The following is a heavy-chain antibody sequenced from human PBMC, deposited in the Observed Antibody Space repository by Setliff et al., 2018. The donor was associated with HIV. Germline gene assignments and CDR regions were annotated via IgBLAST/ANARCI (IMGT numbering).Heavy chain of an antibody. CDR2: IYYSGST. D-gene: IGHD3-22*01. Sequence: SETLSLTCTVSGGSISSSSYYWGWIRQPPGKGLEWIGSIYYSGSTYYNPSLKSRVTISVDTSKNKFSLKLSSVTAADTAVYYCLRGSYYDSSGYLSPYLDYWGQGTLVTVSS. J-gene: IGHJ4*02. CDR1: GGSISSSSYY. CDR3: LRGSYYDSSGYLSPYLDY. V-gene: IGHV4-39*07.